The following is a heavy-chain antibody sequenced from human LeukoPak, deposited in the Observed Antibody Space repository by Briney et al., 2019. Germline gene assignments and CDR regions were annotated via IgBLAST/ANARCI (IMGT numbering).Heavy chain of an antibody. CDR3: VSQYFQF. V-gene: IGHV3-15*01. J-gene: IGHJ4*02. CDR2: IKTKTDGGTT. CDR1: GGSMSRYY. Sequence: ETLSLTCTVSGGSMSRYYWIWVRQAPGKGLEWVARIKTKTDGGTTDYAAPVKGRFTISRDDSKNTVYLQMNGLKTEDTAVYYCVSQYFQFGGQGTLVTVSS.